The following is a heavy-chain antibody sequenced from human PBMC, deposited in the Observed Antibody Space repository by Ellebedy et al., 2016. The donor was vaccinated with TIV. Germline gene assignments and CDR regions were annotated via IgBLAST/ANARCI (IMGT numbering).Heavy chain of an antibody. CDR3: VLDAADNGGKLDY. V-gene: IGHV3-30*03. J-gene: IGHJ4*02. CDR1: GFTFSNYG. Sequence: GESLKISCAASGFTFSNYGMHWVRQAPGKGLQWVAVISYHGNNIYYADSVKGRFTISRDNSKNTLFLQMNSLRAEDTAVYYCVLDAADNGGKLDYWGQGALVTVSS. D-gene: IGHD4-23*01. CDR2: ISYHGNNI.